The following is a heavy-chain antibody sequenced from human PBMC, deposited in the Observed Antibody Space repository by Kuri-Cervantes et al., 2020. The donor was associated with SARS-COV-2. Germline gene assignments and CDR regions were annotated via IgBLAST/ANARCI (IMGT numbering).Heavy chain of an antibody. Sequence: LSLTCAASGFTVSSNYMSWVRQAPGKGLEWVSVIYSGGSTYYADSVKGRFTISRDNSKNTLYLQMNSLRAEDTAVYYCAGSPQTTEGHVLRFLEWLDNWYFDLWGRGTLVTVSS. CDR1: GFTVSSNY. D-gene: IGHD3-3*01. V-gene: IGHV3-66*01. CDR3: AGSPQTTEGHVLRFLEWLDNWYFDL. CDR2: IYSGGST. J-gene: IGHJ2*01.